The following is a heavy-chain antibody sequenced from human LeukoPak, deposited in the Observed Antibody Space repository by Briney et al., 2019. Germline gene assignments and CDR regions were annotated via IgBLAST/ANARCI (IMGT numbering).Heavy chain of an antibody. D-gene: IGHD3-22*01. J-gene: IGHJ4*02. V-gene: IGHV1-69*13. CDR3: ARTYYYDSSGYYFDY. Sequence: GASVKVSCKVSGYTLTELSMHWVRQAPGKGLEWMGGIIPIFDTGNYAQKFQGRLTITADESTSTAYMELSSLRSEDTAVYYCARTYYYDSSGYYFDYWGQGTLVTVSS. CDR2: IIPIFDTG. CDR1: GYTLTELS.